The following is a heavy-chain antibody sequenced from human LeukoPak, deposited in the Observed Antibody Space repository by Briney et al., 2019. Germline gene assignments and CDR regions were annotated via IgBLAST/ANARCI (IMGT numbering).Heavy chain of an antibody. CDR1: GFTVSSNY. D-gene: IGHD5/OR15-5a*01. V-gene: IGHV3-66*02. Sequence: PGGSLRLSCAASGFTVSSNYMSWVRQAPGKGLEWVLVIYSGGSTYYADSVKGRFTISRDNSKNTLYLQMNSLRAEDTAVYYCVRDLPSINWGQGTLVTVSS. CDR3: VRDLPSIN. CDR2: IYSGGST. J-gene: IGHJ4*02.